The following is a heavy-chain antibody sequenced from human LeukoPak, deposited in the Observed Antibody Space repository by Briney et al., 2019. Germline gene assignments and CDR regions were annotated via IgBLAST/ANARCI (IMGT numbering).Heavy chain of an antibody. J-gene: IGHJ4*02. CDR3: VRRDPGWNYFDY. V-gene: IGHV4-59*01. D-gene: IGHD6-19*01. CDR2: IQDSVTSY. CDR1: GGSIGSYY. Sequence: SETLSLTCTVSGGSIGSYYWSWVRQPPGKGLEWIGYIQDSVTSYTDNPSLQSRVTISVDTSKNQFSLTVTSVTAADTAVYYCVRRDPGWNYFDYWGQGILVTVSS.